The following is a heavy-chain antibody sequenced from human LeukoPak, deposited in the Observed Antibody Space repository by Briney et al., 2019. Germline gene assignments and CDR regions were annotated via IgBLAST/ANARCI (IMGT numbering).Heavy chain of an antibody. CDR3: AKDLGIVGATLYYYYYGMDA. D-gene: IGHD1-26*01. CDR1: GFTFSSYG. V-gene: IGHV3-30*18. J-gene: IGHJ6*02. CDR2: ISYDGSNK. Sequence: QPGGSLRLSCAASGFTFSSYGMHWVRQAPGKGLEWVAVISYDGSNKYYADSVKGRFTISRDNSKNTLYLQMNSLRAEDTAVYYCAKDLGIVGATLYYYYYGMDAWGQGTTVTVSS.